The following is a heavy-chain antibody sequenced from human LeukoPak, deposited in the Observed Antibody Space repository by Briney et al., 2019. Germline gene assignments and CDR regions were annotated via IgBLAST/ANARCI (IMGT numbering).Heavy chain of an antibody. D-gene: IGHD1-26*01. J-gene: IGHJ4*02. CDR3: ARVTVGDFDY. CDR1: GYSISSGYY. V-gene: IGHV4-38-2*02. Sequence: SETLSLTCTVSGYSISSGYYWGWIRQPPGKGLEWIGSIYHSGSTYYNPSLKSRVTISVDTSKNQFSLKLSSVTAADTAVYYCARVTVGDFDYWGQGTLVTVSS. CDR2: IYHSGST.